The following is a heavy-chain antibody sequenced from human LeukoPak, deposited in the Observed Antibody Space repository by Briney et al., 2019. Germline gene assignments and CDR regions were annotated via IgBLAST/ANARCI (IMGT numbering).Heavy chain of an antibody. CDR3: ARDRISGSSVSYFDF. Sequence: SETLSLTCTVSGDSIRSYYWSWIRQPPGKGLEWIGYIYYSGSTNYNPSLKSRVTISVDTSKNQFSLKLSSVTAAGTAVYYCARDRISGSSVSYFDFWGQGTLVTVSS. CDR1: GDSIRSYY. V-gene: IGHV4-59*01. CDR2: IYYSGST. D-gene: IGHD1-26*01. J-gene: IGHJ4*02.